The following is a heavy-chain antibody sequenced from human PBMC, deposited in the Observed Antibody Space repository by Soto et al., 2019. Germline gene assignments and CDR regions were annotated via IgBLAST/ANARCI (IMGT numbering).Heavy chain of an antibody. V-gene: IGHV3-30-3*01. J-gene: IGHJ3*02. CDR2: ISYDGSNK. CDR1: GFTFSSYA. Sequence: GGPLRLSCAASGFTFSSYAMHWVRQAPGKGLEWVAVISYDGSNKYYADSVKGRFTISRDNSKNTLYLQMNSLRAEDTAVYYCAREASTSTNAFDTWGQGTLVTVSS. D-gene: IGHD2-2*01. CDR3: AREASTSTNAFDT.